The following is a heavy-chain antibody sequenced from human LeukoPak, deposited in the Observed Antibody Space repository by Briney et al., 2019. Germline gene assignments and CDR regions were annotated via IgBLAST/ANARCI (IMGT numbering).Heavy chain of an antibody. CDR3: ALGGPTIYDY. CDR1: GGTFSSYA. D-gene: IGHD3-9*01. CDR2: IIPIFGTA. J-gene: IGHJ4*02. Sequence: GASVKVSCKASGGTFSSYAISWVRQAPGQGLEWMGGIIPIFGTANYAQKFQGRVTITADESTGTAYMELSSLRSEDTAVYYCALGGPTIYDYWGQGTLVTVSS. V-gene: IGHV1-69*01.